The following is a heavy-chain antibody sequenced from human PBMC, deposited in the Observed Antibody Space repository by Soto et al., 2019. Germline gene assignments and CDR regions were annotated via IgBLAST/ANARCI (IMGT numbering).Heavy chain of an antibody. Sequence: GGSLRLSCAASGFTFSSYAMSWVRQAPGKGLEWVSAISGSGGSTYYADSVKGRFTISRDNSKNTLYLQMNSLRAEDAAVYYCAKDRPSSSWWYWFDPWGQGTLVTVSS. V-gene: IGHV3-23*01. CDR1: GFTFSSYA. D-gene: IGHD6-13*01. CDR2: ISGSGGST. CDR3: AKDRPSSSWWYWFDP. J-gene: IGHJ5*02.